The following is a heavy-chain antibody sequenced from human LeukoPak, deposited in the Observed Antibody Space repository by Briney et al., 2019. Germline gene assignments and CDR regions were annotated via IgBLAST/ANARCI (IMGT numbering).Heavy chain of an antibody. CDR3: ARPPGRDGYNRYEY. V-gene: IGHV1-2*02. Sequence: ASVKVCCKASGYTFTDYYMHWVRQAPGQGLEWMGWINPNNGGTTYAQKFQGRVTMTGDTSISTAYMELSRLRSDDTAVYYCARPPGRDGYNRYEYWGQGSLVTVSS. CDR2: INPNNGGT. CDR1: GYTFTDYY. D-gene: IGHD5-24*01. J-gene: IGHJ4*02.